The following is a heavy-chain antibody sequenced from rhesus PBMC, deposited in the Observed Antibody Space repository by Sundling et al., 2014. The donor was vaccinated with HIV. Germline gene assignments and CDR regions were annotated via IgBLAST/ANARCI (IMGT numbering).Heavy chain of an antibody. V-gene: IGHV4S10*01. J-gene: IGHJ4*01. D-gene: IGHD3-34*01. Sequence: QVLLQESGPGLVRPSETLSLSCAVSGGFISDYYRLTWIRQPPGKGLEWIGYIYGSSTTTNYSPSLGSRVTISKDTSKNQFSLTLSSVTGADTAVYYCARALYWGDYYDAIDSWGQGVLVTVSS. CDR1: GGFISDYYR. CDR2: IYGSSTTT. CDR3: ARALYWGDYYDAIDS.